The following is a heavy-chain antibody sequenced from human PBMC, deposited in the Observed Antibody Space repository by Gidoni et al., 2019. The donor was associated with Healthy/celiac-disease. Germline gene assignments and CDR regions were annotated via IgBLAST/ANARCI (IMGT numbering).Heavy chain of an antibody. CDR2: IWYDGSNK. Sequence: VQLLESGGGVVQPGRSLRLSCASSGFTFSSYVRHWVRQAPGKGLEWVAVIWYDGSNKYYADSVKGRFTISRDNSKNTLYLQMNSLRAEDTAVYYCARDPRVRFVEWRSGGMDVWGQGTTVTVSS. CDR1: GFTFSSYV. CDR3: ARDPRVRFVEWRSGGMDV. D-gene: IGHD3-3*01. V-gene: IGHV3-33*01. J-gene: IGHJ6*02.